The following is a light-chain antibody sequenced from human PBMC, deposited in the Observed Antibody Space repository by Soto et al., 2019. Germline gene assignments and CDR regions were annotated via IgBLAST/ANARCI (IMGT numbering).Light chain of an antibody. Sequence: EIVLTQSPGTLSLTPGERATLSCRASQRVSSGYLAWYQQKPGQAPRLLIYGASTRATGIPARFSGSGSGTEFTLTISSLQSEDFAVYYCQQYEKWPPSITFGQGTRLEI. CDR1: QRVSSGY. CDR3: QQYEKWPPSIT. CDR2: GAS. J-gene: IGKJ5*01. V-gene: IGKV3-15*01.